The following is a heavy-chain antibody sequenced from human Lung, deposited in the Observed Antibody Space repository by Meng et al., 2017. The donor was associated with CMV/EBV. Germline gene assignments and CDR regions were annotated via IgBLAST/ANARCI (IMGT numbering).Heavy chain of an antibody. CDR1: GYSFTRYD. D-gene: IGHD6-13*01. Sequence: SXXVSXKASGYSFTRYDINWGRQAPGQGLEWMGWMNPNNGDTGYAQKFQGRVTMTRDTSISTVYMELNSLRSEDTAVYYCARVEGPAGAMLKYFYCYGMEVGXQGNXVTVSS. CDR3: ARVEGPAGAMLKYFYCYGMEV. CDR2: MNPNNGDT. V-gene: IGHV1-8*01. J-gene: IGHJ6*02.